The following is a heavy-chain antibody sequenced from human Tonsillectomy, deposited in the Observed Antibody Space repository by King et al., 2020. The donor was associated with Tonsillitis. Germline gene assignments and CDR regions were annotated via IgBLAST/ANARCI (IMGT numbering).Heavy chain of an antibody. Sequence: VQLQESGPGLVKPSQTLSLTCTVSVGSISSGDYYWSWIRQPPVTCLVWMWYIYYIGSTHYNTSLKSRVTISVDTSKSTFSLKLSSVTAADTAVYYCARLAYDFLDPWGQGTLVTVSS. D-gene: IGHD3-3*01. CDR2: IYYIGST. CDR1: VGSISSGDYY. J-gene: IGHJ5*02. V-gene: IGHV4-30-4*01. CDR3: ARLAYDFLDP.